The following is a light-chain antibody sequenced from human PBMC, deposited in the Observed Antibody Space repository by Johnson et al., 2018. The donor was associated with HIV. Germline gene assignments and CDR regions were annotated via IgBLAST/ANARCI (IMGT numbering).Light chain of an antibody. CDR1: SSNIGNNY. CDR3: GTLDSSLSVVGV. CDR2: ENN. V-gene: IGLV1-51*02. J-gene: IGLJ1*01. Sequence: QSVLTQPPSVSAAPGQKVTISCSGSSSNIGNNYVSWYQQLPGTAPKLLIYENNKRPSGIPDRFSGSKSGTSATLGITGLQTGDEADYYCGTLDSSLSVVGVFGTGTKVTVL.